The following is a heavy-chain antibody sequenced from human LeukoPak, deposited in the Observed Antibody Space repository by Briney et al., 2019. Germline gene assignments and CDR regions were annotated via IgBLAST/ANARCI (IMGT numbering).Heavy chain of an antibody. J-gene: IGHJ3*02. Sequence: GASVKVSCKASGYTFSSHAMHWVRQAPGQRLEWMGWINPGIGDSKYSQKLQGRVTITRDTSASTAYMELSSLRSEDTAVYYCARDRGILTGYYETLDAFDIWGQGTMVTVSS. CDR2: INPGIGDS. CDR3: ARDRGILTGYYETLDAFDI. CDR1: GYTFSSHA. V-gene: IGHV1-3*01. D-gene: IGHD3-9*01.